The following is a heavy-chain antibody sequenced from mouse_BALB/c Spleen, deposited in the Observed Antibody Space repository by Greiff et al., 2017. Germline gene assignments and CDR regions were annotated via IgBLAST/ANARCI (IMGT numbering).Heavy chain of an antibody. Sequence: VHLVESGAELVRPGTSVKVSCKASGYAFTNYLIEWVKQRPGQGLEWIGVINPGSGGTNYNEKFKGKATLTADKSSSTAYMQLSSLTSDDSAVYFCARSGYYGSSFYAMDYWGQGTSVTVSS. CDR2: INPGSGGT. J-gene: IGHJ4*01. CDR3: ARSGYYGSSFYAMDY. CDR1: GYAFTNYL. D-gene: IGHD1-1*01. V-gene: IGHV1-54*03.